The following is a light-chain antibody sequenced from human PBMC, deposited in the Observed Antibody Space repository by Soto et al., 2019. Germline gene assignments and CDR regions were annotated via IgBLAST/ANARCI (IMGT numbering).Light chain of an antibody. CDR3: CLYAGSLYV. Sequence: QSALTQPRPVSGSPGQSVAISCTGTSSDVGGYDYVSWFQQHPGKAPKLMIYDVSKRPSGVPDRFSGSKSGNTASLTISGFQSVDEAASCCLYAGSLYVSGTGTEVTV. CDR2: DVS. CDR1: SSDVGGYDY. V-gene: IGLV2-11*01. J-gene: IGLJ1*01.